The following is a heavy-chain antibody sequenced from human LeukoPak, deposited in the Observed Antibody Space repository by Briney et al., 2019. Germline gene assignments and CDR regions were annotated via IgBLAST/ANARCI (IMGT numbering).Heavy chain of an antibody. J-gene: IGHJ4*02. D-gene: IGHD3-9*01. CDR1: IGSLNTYF. CDR3: ARGKEMTRTSGYYSFDF. V-gene: IGHV4-4*07. Sequence: SETLSLTCTVSIGSLNTYFWTWVRQPAGKGLEWIERVSDTGRAYYNPSPESRVTISLDTSKNQFSLKVTSVTAADTAVYYCARGKEMTRTSGYYSFDFWGQGTLVSLSS. CDR2: VSDTGRA.